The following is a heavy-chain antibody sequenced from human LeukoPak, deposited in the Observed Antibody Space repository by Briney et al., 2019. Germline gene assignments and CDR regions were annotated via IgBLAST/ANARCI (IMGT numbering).Heavy chain of an antibody. V-gene: IGHV4-59*08. CDR3: ARQNRRYSSSWYFDY. CDR1: GGSISSYY. D-gene: IGHD6-13*01. J-gene: IGHJ4*02. Sequence: KPSETLSLTCTVSGGSISSYYWSWIRQPPGKGLEWIGYIYYSGSTNYNPSLKSRVTISVDTSKNQFSLKLSSVTAADTAVYYCARQNRRYSSSWYFDYWGQGTLVTVSS. CDR2: IYYSGST.